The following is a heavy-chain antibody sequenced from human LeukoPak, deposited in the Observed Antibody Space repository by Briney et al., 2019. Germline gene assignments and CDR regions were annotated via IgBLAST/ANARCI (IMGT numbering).Heavy chain of an antibody. V-gene: IGHV3-23*01. J-gene: IGHJ4*02. CDR3: AKVAPLRFSDN. Sequence: GGSLRLSCAVSGFTFNTYVMSWVRQAPGKGLEWVSAISGSGGNTYYADSVKGRFTISRDNSKNTLYLHMSSLRADDTAVYYCAKVAPLRFSDNWGQGTLVTVSS. D-gene: IGHD3-3*01. CDR1: GFTFNTYV. CDR2: ISGSGGNT.